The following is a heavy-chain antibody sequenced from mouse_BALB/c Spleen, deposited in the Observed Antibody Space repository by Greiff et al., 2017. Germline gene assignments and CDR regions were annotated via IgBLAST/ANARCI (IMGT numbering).Heavy chain of an antibody. CDR3: ATLDGYYVGYFDV. CDR2: ISYSGST. D-gene: IGHD2-3*01. Sequence: EVKLQESGPSLVKPSQTLSLTCSVTGDSITSGYWNWIRKFPGNKLEYMGYISYSGSTYYNPSLKSRISITRDTSKNQYYLQLNSVTTEDTATYYCATLDGYYVGYFDVWGAGTTVTVSS. J-gene: IGHJ1*01. V-gene: IGHV3-8*02. CDR1: GDSITSGY.